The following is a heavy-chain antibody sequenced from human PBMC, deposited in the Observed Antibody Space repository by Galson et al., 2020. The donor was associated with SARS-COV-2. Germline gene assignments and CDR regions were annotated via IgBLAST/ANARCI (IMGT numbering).Heavy chain of an antibody. J-gene: IGHJ4*02. Sequence: GGSLRLSCAASGFAVSSNFMSWVRQTPERGLEWVSIISSGGDAYYADSAKGRLTISRDSSKNTLYLQMNSLRAEDSAVYFCARERMAGTGYNYFDYWGQGTLVTVSS. D-gene: IGHD6-19*01. CDR3: ARERMAGTGYNYFDY. V-gene: IGHV3-53*01. CDR1: GFAVSSNF. CDR2: ISSGGDA.